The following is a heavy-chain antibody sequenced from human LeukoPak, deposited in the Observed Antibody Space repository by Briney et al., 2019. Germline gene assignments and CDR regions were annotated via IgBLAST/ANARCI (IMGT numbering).Heavy chain of an antibody. J-gene: IGHJ4*02. D-gene: IGHD3-22*01. V-gene: IGHV3-30*18. CDR3: AKGDLLSDPSSYPSSGYSFDY. Sequence: PGGSLRLSCAASGFMFSNYGMHWVRQAPGKGLEWVALISYDGSNKYYADSVKGRFTISRDNSKNTLSLQMNSLRAEDTAVYYCAKGDLLSDPSSYPSSGYSFDYWGQGTLVTVSS. CDR1: GFMFSNYG. CDR2: ISYDGSNK.